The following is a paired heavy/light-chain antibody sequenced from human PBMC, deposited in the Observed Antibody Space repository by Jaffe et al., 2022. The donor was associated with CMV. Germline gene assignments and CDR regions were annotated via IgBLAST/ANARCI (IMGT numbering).Heavy chain of an antibody. D-gene: IGHD4-17*01. CDR3: ARGGDPRFAY. V-gene: IGHV1-3*01. CDR2: INGGNGNK. Sequence: QVHLVQSGAEVEMPGASVKVSCKASGYTFTSYSLHWVRQAPGQSLEWMGSINGGNGNKKYSQKYQGRITITRDTPATTAYMELSSLRPEDTAVYYCARGGDPRFAYWGQGTLVTVSS. CDR1: GYTFTSYS. J-gene: IGHJ4*02.
Light chain of an antibody. J-gene: IGLJ3*02. CDR3: SSFTTSSTWV. CDR2: DVS. CDR1: SSDVGAYNY. Sequence: QSALTQPASVSGSPGQSITIPCTGTSSDVGAYNYVSWYQQHPGKVPKLMIYDVSNRPSGVSNRFSGSKSGNTASLTISGLQAEDEGDYYCSSFTTSSTWVFGGGTKLTVL. V-gene: IGLV2-14*03.